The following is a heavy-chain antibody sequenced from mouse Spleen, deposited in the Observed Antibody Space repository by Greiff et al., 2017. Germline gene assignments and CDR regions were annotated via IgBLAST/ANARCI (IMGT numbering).Heavy chain of an antibody. CDR3: ARDADYGSSYLDY. D-gene: IGHD1-1*01. CDR1: GFSLTSYG. J-gene: IGHJ2*01. V-gene: IGHV2-9*02. Sequence: VKLKESGPGLVAPSQSLSITCTVSGFSLTSYGVHWVRQPPGKGLEWLGVIWAGGSTNYNSALMSRLSISKDNSKSQVFLKMNSLQTDDTAMYYCARDADYGSSYLDYWGQGTTLTVSS. CDR2: IWAGGST.